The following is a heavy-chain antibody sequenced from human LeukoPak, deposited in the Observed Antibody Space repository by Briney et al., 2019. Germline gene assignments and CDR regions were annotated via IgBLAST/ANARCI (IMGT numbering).Heavy chain of an antibody. CDR1: GFTFSSYE. V-gene: IGHV3-48*03. D-gene: IGHD3-22*01. Sequence: PGGSLRLSCAASGFTFSSYEMNWVRQAPGKGLEWVSYISSSGSTIYYADSVKGRFTISRDNAKNSLYLQMYSLRAEDTAVYYCARAMGYYDSSGYYYEFFDYWGQGTLVTVSS. J-gene: IGHJ4*02. CDR2: ISSSGSTI. CDR3: ARAMGYYDSSGYYYEFFDY.